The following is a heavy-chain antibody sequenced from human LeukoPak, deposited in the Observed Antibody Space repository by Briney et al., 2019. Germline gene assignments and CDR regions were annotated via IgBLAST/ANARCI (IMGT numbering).Heavy chain of an antibody. CDR3: AKDSRGSITYYYDSSGPDY. J-gene: IGHJ4*02. D-gene: IGHD3-22*01. Sequence: PGGSLRLSCAASGFTFSSYWMHWVRQAPGKGLEWVAVISYDGSNKYYADSVKGRFTISRDNSKNTLYLQMNSLRAEDTAVYYCAKDSRGSITYYYDSSGPDYWGQGTLVTVSS. CDR2: ISYDGSNK. V-gene: IGHV3-30*18. CDR1: GFTFSSYW.